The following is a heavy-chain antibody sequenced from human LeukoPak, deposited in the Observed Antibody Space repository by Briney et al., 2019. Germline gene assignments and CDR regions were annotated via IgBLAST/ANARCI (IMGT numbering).Heavy chain of an antibody. Sequence: GGSLRLSCAASGFTFSSYSMNWVRQAPGKGLEWVANIKQDGSEKYYVDSVKGRFTISRDNAKNSLYLQMNSLRDEDTAVYYCARVGYYESSGYYSRPTYYYYGMDVWGQGTTVTVSS. J-gene: IGHJ6*02. D-gene: IGHD3-22*01. V-gene: IGHV3-7*01. CDR3: ARVGYYESSGYYSRPTYYYYGMDV. CDR2: IKQDGSEK. CDR1: GFTFSSYS.